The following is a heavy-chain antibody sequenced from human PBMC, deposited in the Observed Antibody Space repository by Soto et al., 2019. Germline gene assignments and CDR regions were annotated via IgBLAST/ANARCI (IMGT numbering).Heavy chain of an antibody. CDR1: GGSFSGYC. CDR3: ARLWFGELLTYYYGMDV. CDR2: INHSGST. Sequence: PSETLSLTCAVYGGSFSGYCWSWIRRPPGKGLEWIGEINHSGSTNYNPSLKSRVTISVDTSKNQFSLKLSSVTAADTAVYYCARLWFGELLTYYYGMDVWGQGTTVTV. J-gene: IGHJ6*02. V-gene: IGHV4-34*01. D-gene: IGHD3-10*01.